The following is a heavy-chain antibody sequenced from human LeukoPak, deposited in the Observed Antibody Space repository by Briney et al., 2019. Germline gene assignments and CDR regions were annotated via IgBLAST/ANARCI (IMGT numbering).Heavy chain of an antibody. J-gene: IGHJ4*02. Sequence: ASLNVSCKASGYTFTGYYMHWVRQAPGQRLQWMGWINPNSGGTNYAQNFQGSVTMTRDTSISTAYMELSRLRADDTAVYYCASIRGNWNYVYWGQGTLVTVSS. CDR1: GYTFTGYY. CDR3: ASIRGNWNYVY. V-gene: IGHV1-2*02. D-gene: IGHD1-7*01. CDR2: INPNSGGT.